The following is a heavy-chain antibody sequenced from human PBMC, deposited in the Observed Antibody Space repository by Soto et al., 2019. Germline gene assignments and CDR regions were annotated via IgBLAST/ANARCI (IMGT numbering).Heavy chain of an antibody. D-gene: IGHD6-13*01. CDR1: GDSISSGDYY. CDR3: ARVFSDSSSFFDP. CDR2: IYYSGST. J-gene: IGHJ5*02. Sequence: SETLSLTCTVSGDSISSGDYYWSWIRQPPGKGLEWIGCIYYSGSTSYNPSLKSRVTISVDTSKNHFSLKLSSVTAADTAVYYCARVFSDSSSFFDPWGQGTLVTVSS. V-gene: IGHV4-30-4*01.